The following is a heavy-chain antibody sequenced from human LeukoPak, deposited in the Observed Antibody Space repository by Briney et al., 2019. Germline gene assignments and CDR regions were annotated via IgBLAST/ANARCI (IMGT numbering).Heavy chain of an antibody. CDR3: AREGDYEAFDI. CDR2: INPNSGGT. CDR1: GYTFTGYY. D-gene: IGHD4-17*01. Sequence: EASVKVSCKASGYTFTGYYMHLVRQAPGQGLEWMGRINPNSGGTNYAQNFQGRVTMTRDTSISTAYMELSRLRSDDTAVYYCAREGDYEAFDIWGQETMVTVSS. J-gene: IGHJ3*02. V-gene: IGHV1-2*06.